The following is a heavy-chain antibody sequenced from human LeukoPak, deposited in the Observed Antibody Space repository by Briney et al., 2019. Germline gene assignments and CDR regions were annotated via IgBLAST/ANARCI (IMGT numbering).Heavy chain of an antibody. V-gene: IGHV4-59*12. CDR2: IYYSKSN. CDR1: GCSISSYY. D-gene: IGHD6-6*01. Sequence: SETLSLTCTVSGCSISSYYWIWIPQPPGQELVWIGYIYYSKSNNYNPSLKSRITISVDTSKNQFSLKLSSVTAADTAVYYWSKVVVRNWCEPWRQRTVVSVSS. J-gene: IGHJ5*02. CDR3: SKVVVRNWCEP.